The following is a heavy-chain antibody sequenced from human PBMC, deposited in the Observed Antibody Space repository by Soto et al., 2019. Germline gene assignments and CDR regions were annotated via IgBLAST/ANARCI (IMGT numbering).Heavy chain of an antibody. D-gene: IGHD3-10*01. J-gene: IGHJ4*02. CDR2: ISTSSTTK. V-gene: IGHV3-48*01. Sequence: EVQLVESGGGLVQPGGSLRLSCVASAFTFSSYSMHWVRQAPGKGLEWISYISTSSTTKYYADSVKGRFTISRDNAKSSLYLQMNSLRAEDTAVYYCARDCDYYGSGSHAGYWGQGTLVTVSS. CDR3: ARDCDYYGSGSHAGY. CDR1: AFTFSSYS.